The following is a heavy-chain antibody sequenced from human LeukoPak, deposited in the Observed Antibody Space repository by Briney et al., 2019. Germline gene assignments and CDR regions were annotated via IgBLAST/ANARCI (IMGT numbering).Heavy chain of an antibody. Sequence: GGSLRLSCAASGFTFSSYGMHWVRQAPGKGLEWVTFIRYDLSNIYYADSVKGRFTTSRDNSKNTLYLQMNSLRAEDTAVYYCAKGDDYGSGAMFDYWGQGTLVTVSS. CDR2: IRYDLSNI. CDR3: AKGDDYGSGAMFDY. CDR1: GFTFSSYG. V-gene: IGHV3-30*02. J-gene: IGHJ4*02. D-gene: IGHD3-10*01.